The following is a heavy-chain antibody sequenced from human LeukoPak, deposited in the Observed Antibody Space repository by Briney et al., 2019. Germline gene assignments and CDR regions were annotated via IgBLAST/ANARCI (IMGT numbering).Heavy chain of an antibody. CDR2: IHPSGML. Sequence: SQTLSLTCTVSGASFNSDDQYWNWIRQSPGKGLEWIGSIHPSGMLYNNPSLESRVTMSGDTSKNQFSLNLNSVTAADTAVYYCARGRAWNYPHYYFDYWGQGTLVTVSS. J-gene: IGHJ4*02. V-gene: IGHV4-31*03. D-gene: IGHD1-7*01. CDR3: ARGRAWNYPHYYFDY. CDR1: GASFNSDDQY.